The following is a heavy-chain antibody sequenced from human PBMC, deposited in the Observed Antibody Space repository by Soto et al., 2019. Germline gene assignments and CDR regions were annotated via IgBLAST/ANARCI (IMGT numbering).Heavy chain of an antibody. CDR1: GFTFRAAT. CDR3: IRRLENSTNWYVDY. Sequence: PGGCRRLSCAAFGFTFRAATLHWGRRSPGKGLEGIGRLRIKVPYATADAASVQGRFTISRDDSEKTAYLLMSSLKVEATAVYYCIRRLENSTNWYVDYWGQGTLVTVSS. CDR2: LRIKVPYAT. J-gene: IGHJ4*02. V-gene: IGHV3-73*01. D-gene: IGHD2-2*01.